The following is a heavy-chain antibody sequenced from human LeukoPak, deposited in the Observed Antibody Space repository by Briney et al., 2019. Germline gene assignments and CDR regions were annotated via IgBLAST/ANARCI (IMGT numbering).Heavy chain of an antibody. CDR2: IYSGGST. CDR1: GFTVSSNY. V-gene: IGHV3-53*01. CDR3: AVYDFWSGSYFDY. Sequence: GYLRLSCAASGFTVSSNYMSWVRQAPGKGLEWVSVIYSGGSTYYADSLKGRFTISRDNSKNTLYLQMNSLRAEDTAVYYCAVYDFWSGSYFDYWGQGTLVTVSS. J-gene: IGHJ4*02. D-gene: IGHD3-3*01.